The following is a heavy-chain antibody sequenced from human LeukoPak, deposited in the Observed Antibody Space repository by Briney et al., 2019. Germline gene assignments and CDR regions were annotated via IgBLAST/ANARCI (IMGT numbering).Heavy chain of an antibody. CDR1: GYTLTELS. CDR3: AAGTLGWFDP. D-gene: IGHD1-1*01. J-gene: IGHJ5*02. V-gene: IGHV1-24*01. CDR2: FDPEDGET. Sequence: ASVKVSCKVSGYTLTELSMHWVRQAPGKGLGWMGGFDPEDGETIYAQKSQGRVTMTEDTSTDTAYMELSSLRSEDTAVYYCAAGTLGWFDPWGQGTLVTVSS.